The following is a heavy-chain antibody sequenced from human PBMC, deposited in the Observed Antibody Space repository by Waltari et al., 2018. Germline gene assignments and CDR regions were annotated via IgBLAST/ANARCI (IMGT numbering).Heavy chain of an antibody. D-gene: IGHD3-22*01. Sequence: EVQLLESGGDLVQPGGSLRLSCVASGFTFRGYAMAWVRQAPGEGLEWVSGISGNGGVTYYADSVKGRFTISRHNAKNTVYLQMNSLRVEDTAIYFCTKRDYYDEKSFFPLFEYWGQGALVTVSS. CDR1: GFTFRGYA. V-gene: IGHV3-23*01. CDR2: ISGNGGVT. CDR3: TKRDYYDEKSFFPLFEY. J-gene: IGHJ4*02.